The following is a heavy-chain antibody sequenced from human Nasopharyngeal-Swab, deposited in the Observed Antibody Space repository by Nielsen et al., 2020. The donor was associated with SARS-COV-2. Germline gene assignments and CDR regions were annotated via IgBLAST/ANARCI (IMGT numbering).Heavy chain of an antibody. CDR3: ARGDGYNYPFDY. D-gene: IGHD5-24*01. CDR2: ISYDGSNK. CDR1: GFTFSSYA. V-gene: IGHV3-30-3*01. J-gene: IGHJ4*02. Sequence: GESLNLSCAASGFTFSSYAMHWVRQAPGKGLEWVAVISYDGSNKYYADSVKGRFTISRDNSKNTLYLQMNSLRAEDTAVYYCARGDGYNYPFDYWGQGTLVTVSS.